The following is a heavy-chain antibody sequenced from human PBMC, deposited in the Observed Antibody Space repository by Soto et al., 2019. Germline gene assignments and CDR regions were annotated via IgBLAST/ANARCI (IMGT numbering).Heavy chain of an antibody. CDR1: GYLFGDYA. D-gene: IGHD6-13*01. Sequence: PGGSLRLSCSASGYLFGDYAVTWVRQAPGKGLEWVGVVRSETYGGSTEYAASVKGRFRISRDDSESIAYLQMTSLKTEDTAVYYCTRGRGTSGWYADYWGKGILVTVSS. V-gene: IGHV3-49*04. CDR3: TRGRGTSGWYADY. J-gene: IGHJ4*02. CDR2: VRSETYGGST.